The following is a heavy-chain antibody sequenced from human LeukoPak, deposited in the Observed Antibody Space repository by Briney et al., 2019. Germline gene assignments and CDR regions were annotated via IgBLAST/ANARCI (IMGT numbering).Heavy chain of an antibody. J-gene: IGHJ4*02. CDR3: VKELRYFDWLGALDY. Sequence: GGSLRLSCSASGFXFSSYAIHWVRQAPGKGLEYASAISSNGGSTYYADSVKGRFTISRDNSKNTLYLQMSSLRAEDTAVYYCVKELRYFDWLGALDYWGQGTLVTVSS. CDR2: ISSNGGST. D-gene: IGHD3-9*01. V-gene: IGHV3-64D*06. CDR1: GFXFSSYA.